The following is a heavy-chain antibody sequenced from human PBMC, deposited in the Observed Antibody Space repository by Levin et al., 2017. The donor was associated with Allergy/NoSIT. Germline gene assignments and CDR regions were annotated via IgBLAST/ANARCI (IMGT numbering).Heavy chain of an antibody. CDR3: ARQNVLLWFREPS. CDR1: GGSISSSSYY. J-gene: IGHJ4*02. V-gene: IGHV4-39*01. D-gene: IGHD3-10*01. Sequence: PSETLSLTCTVSGGSISSSSYYWGWIRQPPGKGLEWIGSIYYSGSTYYNPSLKSRVTISVDTSKNQFSLKLSSVTAADTAVYYCARQNVLLWFREPSWGQGTLVTVSS. CDR2: IYYSGST.